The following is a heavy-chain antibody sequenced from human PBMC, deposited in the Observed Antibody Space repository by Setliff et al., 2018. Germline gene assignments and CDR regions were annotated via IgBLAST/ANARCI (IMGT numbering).Heavy chain of an antibody. V-gene: IGHV1-3*01. D-gene: IGHD3-22*01. CDR1: RYTFTSYG. Sequence: ASVKVSCKASRYTFTSYGVHWVRQAPGQRLEWMGWNSAYAQKFQGRVTMTKDTSTSTAYMELSSLRYDDTAVYYCARVPQEALYYYDRGHYIDYWGQGTLVTVSS. J-gene: IGHJ4*02. CDR3: ARVPQEALYYYDRGHYIDY. CDR2: NSA.